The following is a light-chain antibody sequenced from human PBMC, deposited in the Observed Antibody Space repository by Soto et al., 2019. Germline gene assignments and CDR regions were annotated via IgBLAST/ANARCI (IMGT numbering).Light chain of an antibody. J-gene: IGLJ3*02. Sequence: QPVLTQSPSASASLGASVKLTCTLSSGHSSYAIAWHQQRPEKGPRFLMKLNSDGSHSNGDGIPDRFSGSSSGAERYLTISSLQSEDEADYYCQTWGTGNWVFGGGTKLTVL. V-gene: IGLV4-69*01. CDR2: LNSDGSH. CDR3: QTWGTGNWV. CDR1: SGHSSYA.